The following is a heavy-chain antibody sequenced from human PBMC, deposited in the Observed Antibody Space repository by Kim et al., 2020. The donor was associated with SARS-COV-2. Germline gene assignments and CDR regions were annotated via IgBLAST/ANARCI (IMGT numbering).Heavy chain of an antibody. CDR2: IYPFYSYI. J-gene: IGHJ4*02. Sequence: GESLKISCKASSSLFLSYWIGFVRQIPFQCLYFIGIIYPFYSYIISLPSFQCPVTISADKSISTAYLQWSSLKASDTAVYYCALCGPHIPAAIGGFDYWGQGTLVTVSS. CDR3: ALCGPHIPAAIGGFDY. CDR1: SSLFLSYW. V-gene: IGHV5-51*01. D-gene: IGHD2-2*01.